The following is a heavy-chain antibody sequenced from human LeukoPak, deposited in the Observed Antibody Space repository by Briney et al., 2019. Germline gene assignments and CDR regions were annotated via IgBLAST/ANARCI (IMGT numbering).Heavy chain of an antibody. V-gene: IGHV3-7*01. CDR2: IKQDGSVK. Sequence: GSLRLSCAASGFTFRTYWMDWVRQAPGKGLEWVANIKQDGSVKNYADSVKGRFTISRDNTKNSLYLEMNSLRGEDTAVYYCARNFGSQQFDYWGQGILVTVSS. J-gene: IGHJ4*02. CDR3: ARNFGSQQFDY. D-gene: IGHD1/OR15-1a*01. CDR1: GFTFRTYW.